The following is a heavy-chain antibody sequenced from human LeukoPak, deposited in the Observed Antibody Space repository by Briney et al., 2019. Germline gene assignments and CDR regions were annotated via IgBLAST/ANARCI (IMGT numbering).Heavy chain of an antibody. CDR3: AREEDVLLWFGELLRTPSYGMDV. D-gene: IGHD3-10*01. CDR1: GFTFRSYA. Sequence: PGGSLRLSCAASGFTFRSYAMSWVRQAPGKGLEWVSGITGSGGATYYADSVKGRFTISRDNAKNSLYLQMNSLRAEDTAVYYCAREEDVLLWFGELLRTPSYGMDVWGQGTTVTVSS. V-gene: IGHV3-23*01. CDR2: ITGSGGAT. J-gene: IGHJ6*02.